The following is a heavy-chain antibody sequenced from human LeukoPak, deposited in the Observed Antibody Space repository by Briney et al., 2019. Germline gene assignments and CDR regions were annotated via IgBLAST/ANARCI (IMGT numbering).Heavy chain of an antibody. D-gene: IGHD1-26*01. Sequence: GGSLRLSGAASGFTFSDYYMSWIRQAPGMGLQWVSYISSSGSTIYYADSVKGRFTISRDNAKNSLYLQMNSLRAEDTAVYYCARAGGSYSKAFDYWGQGTLVTVSS. CDR1: GFTFSDYY. CDR3: ARAGGSYSKAFDY. J-gene: IGHJ4*02. V-gene: IGHV3-11*01. CDR2: ISSSGSTI.